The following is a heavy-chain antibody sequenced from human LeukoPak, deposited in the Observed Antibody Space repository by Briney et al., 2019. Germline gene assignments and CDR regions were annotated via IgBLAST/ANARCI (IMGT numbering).Heavy chain of an antibody. J-gene: IGHJ5*02. Sequence: SGGSLRLSCAASGFTFSSYAMSWVRQAPGKGLEWVSAISGSGGSTYYAGSVKGRFTISRDNSKNTLYLQMNSLRAEDTAVYYFPKGLHPLEWLPNTWFDPWGQGTLVTVSS. D-gene: IGHD3-3*01. V-gene: IGHV3-23*01. CDR2: ISGSGGST. CDR1: GFTFSSYA. CDR3: PKGLHPLEWLPNTWFDP.